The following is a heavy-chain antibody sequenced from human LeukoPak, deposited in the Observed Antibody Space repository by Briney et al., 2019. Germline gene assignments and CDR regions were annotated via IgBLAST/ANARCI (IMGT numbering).Heavy chain of an antibody. D-gene: IGHD1-26*01. Sequence: SQTLSLTCAIPGDSASSDSAAWTWIRQPPSRGLKWLGRTYYRSQWYTDYAGSVQSRIIINPDTSKNQFSLQLNAVTPEDTAVYYCARARSGSYPDYWGQGTLVSVST. CDR1: GDSASSDSAA. CDR2: TYYRSQWYT. V-gene: IGHV6-1*01. CDR3: ARARSGSYPDY. J-gene: IGHJ4*02.